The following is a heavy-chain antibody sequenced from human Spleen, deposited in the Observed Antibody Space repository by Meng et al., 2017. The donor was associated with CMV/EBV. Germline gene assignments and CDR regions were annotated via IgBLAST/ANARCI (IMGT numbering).Heavy chain of an antibody. V-gene: IGHV1-69*04. Sequence: SVKVSCKASGGTFSSYTISWVRQAPGQGLEWMGRIIPILGIANYAQKFQGRVTITADKSTSTAYMELSSLRSEDTAVYYCAKDRGRSRSSWVGEWGQGTLVTVSS. CDR2: IIPILGIA. CDR1: GGTFSSYT. J-gene: IGHJ4*02. D-gene: IGHD6-13*01. CDR3: AKDRGRSRSSWVGE.